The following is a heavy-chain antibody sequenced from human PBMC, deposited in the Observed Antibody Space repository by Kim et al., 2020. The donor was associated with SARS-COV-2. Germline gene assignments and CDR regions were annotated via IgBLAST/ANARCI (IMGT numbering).Heavy chain of an antibody. J-gene: IGHJ5*02. D-gene: IGHD3-3*01. CDR3: ARLPPDFWSGGGWFDP. Sequence: GESLKISCKGSGYSFTSYWIGWVRQMPGKGLEWMGIIYPGDSDTRYSPSFQGQVTISADKSISTAYLQWSSLKASDTAMYYCARLPPDFWSGGGWFDPWGQGTLVTVSS. V-gene: IGHV5-51*01. CDR1: GYSFTSYW. CDR2: IYPGDSDT.